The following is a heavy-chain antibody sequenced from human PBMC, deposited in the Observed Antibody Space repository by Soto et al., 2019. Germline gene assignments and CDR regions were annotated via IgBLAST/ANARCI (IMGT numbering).Heavy chain of an antibody. V-gene: IGHV3-23*01. CDR2: ISGSGSST. J-gene: IGHJ4*02. Sequence: PGWSLRLSCAASGFTFSIYVMSWVRQTTGKGLEWVSGISGSGSSTYYADSVKGRFTISRDNSKNTLYLQMNSLRAEDTAVYYCGKGSAPFRPYYFGYWGQGSLVPVSS. CDR1: GFTFSIYV. D-gene: IGHD6-6*01. CDR3: GKGSAPFRPYYFGY.